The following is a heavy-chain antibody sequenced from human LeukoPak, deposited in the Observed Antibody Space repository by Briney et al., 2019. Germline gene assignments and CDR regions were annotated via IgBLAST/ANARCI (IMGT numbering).Heavy chain of an antibody. Sequence: GRSLRLSCAASGFTFSSFAMHSVRQAPGKRLEYVSGTSTNGGTTYYANSVKGRFTVSRDNSKNTLYLQMGSLRAEDMAVYYCARAGSGYSNGWYDYWGQGTLVTVSS. V-gene: IGHV3-64*01. J-gene: IGHJ4*02. CDR3: ARAGSGYSNGWYDY. D-gene: IGHD6-19*01. CDR2: TSTNGGTT. CDR1: GFTFSSFA.